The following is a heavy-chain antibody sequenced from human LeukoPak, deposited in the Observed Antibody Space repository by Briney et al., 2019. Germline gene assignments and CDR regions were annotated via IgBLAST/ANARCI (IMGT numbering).Heavy chain of an antibody. Sequence: PSETLSLTXTVSGGSISSYYWSWIRQSPGKGLEWIGYIYYSGSTNYNPSLKSRVTISVDTSKNQFSLKLSSVTAADTAVYYCARGREYYDSSGYSSWGQGTLVTVSS. CDR2: IYYSGST. CDR1: GGSISSYY. D-gene: IGHD3-22*01. J-gene: IGHJ4*02. V-gene: IGHV4-59*01. CDR3: ARGREYYDSSGYSS.